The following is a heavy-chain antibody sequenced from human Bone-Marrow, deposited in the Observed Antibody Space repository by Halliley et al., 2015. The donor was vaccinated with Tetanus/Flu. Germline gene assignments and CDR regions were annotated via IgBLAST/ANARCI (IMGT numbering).Heavy chain of an antibody. D-gene: IGHD1-26*01. CDR1: GFNFSDFY. V-gene: IGHV3-11*06. J-gene: IGHJ4*02. Sequence: SLRLSCVASGFNFSDFYMTWIRQAPGKGPEWISYISYSLSYINCADSVKGRFTVSRDNARNSLYLQMTDLRAEDTAVYYCARLFSGAYERDYWGQGTLVTVSS. CDR3: ARLFSGAYERDY. CDR2: ISYSLSYI.